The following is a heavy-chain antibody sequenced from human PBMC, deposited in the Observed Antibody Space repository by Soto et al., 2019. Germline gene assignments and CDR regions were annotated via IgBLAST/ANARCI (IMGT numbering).Heavy chain of an antibody. J-gene: IGHJ5*01. V-gene: IGHV3-23*01. D-gene: IGHD3-10*01. CDR2: ITGNTGRT. CDR1: GFTFSSNA. Sequence: GGSLRLSCAASGFTFSSNAMNWVRQAPGKGLEWISSITGNTGRTDYADSVKGRFTVTRDNSKNILNLQMNSLRVEDTAVYYCAKDRVGGYFVPLDTWGQGSRVTVSS. CDR3: AKDRVGGYFVPLDT.